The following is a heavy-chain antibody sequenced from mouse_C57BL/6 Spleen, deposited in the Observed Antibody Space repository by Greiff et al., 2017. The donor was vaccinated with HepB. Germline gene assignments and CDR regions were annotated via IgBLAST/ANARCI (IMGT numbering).Heavy chain of an antibody. CDR2: INPSSGYT. V-gene: IGHV1-7*01. D-gene: IGHD1-1*01. J-gene: IGHJ3*01. Sequence: VMLVESGAELAKPGASVKLSCKASGYTFTSYWMHWVKQRPGQGLEWIGYINPSSGYTKYNQKFKDKATLTADKSSSTAYMQLSSLTYEDSAVYYCARRDYHGSSFAWFAYWGQGTLVTVSA. CDR1: GYTFTSYW. CDR3: ARRDYHGSSFAWFAY.